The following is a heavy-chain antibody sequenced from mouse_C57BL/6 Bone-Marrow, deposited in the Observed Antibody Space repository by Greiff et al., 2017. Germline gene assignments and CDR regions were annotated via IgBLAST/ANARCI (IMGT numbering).Heavy chain of an antibody. CDR2: ISDGGSYT. V-gene: IGHV5-4*01. J-gene: IGHJ4*01. CDR3: ARGPLYYGSSLYAMDY. Sequence: EVHLVESGGGLVKPGGSLKLSCAASGFTFSSYAMSWVRQTPEKRLEWVATISDGGSYTYYQDNVKGRFTISRDNAKNNLYLQMSHLKSEDTAMYYCARGPLYYGSSLYAMDYWGQGTSVTVSS. CDR1: GFTFSSYA. D-gene: IGHD1-1*01.